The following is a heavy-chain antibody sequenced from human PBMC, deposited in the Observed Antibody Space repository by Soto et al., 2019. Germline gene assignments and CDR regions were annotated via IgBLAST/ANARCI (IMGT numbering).Heavy chain of an antibody. V-gene: IGHV4-59*12. J-gene: IGHJ5*02. CDR3: ARSVFP. Sequence: PSETLSLTCTVSGGSISRYYWNWIRQSPGKGLEWIGYIYNSGNTNYNPSLKSRVTISVDTSKNQFSLKLSSVTAADTAVYYCARSVFPWGQGTLVTVSS. CDR2: IYNSGNT. CDR1: GGSISRYY.